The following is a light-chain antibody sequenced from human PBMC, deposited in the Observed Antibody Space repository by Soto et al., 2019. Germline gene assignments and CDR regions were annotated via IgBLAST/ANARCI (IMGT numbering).Light chain of an antibody. CDR1: QSLLYSSNNKNY. J-gene: IGKJ4*01. Sequence: IVMTQSPDSVAVSLGERATINCRSSQSLLYSSNNKNYLAWYQQKPGQPPKLLIYWASTRESGVPDRFSGSGSGTDFTLTISSLQAEDVAVYYCQQYYSTLTFGGGTKVEIK. V-gene: IGKV4-1*01. CDR2: WAS. CDR3: QQYYSTLT.